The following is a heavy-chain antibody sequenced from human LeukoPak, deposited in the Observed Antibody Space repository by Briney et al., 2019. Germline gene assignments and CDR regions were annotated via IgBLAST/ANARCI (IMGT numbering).Heavy chain of an antibody. V-gene: IGHV3-30*04. CDR3: ARDLKGYFDY. D-gene: IGHD3-9*01. CDR1: GFTFSTYA. Sequence: GGSLRLSCAASGFTFSTYAMHWVRQAPVKGLEWVTVISYDGSNKYYADSVKGRFTVSRDNSKNTLYLQMNSLRAEDTAVYYCARDLKGYFDYWGQGTLVTVSS. CDR2: ISYDGSNK. J-gene: IGHJ4*02.